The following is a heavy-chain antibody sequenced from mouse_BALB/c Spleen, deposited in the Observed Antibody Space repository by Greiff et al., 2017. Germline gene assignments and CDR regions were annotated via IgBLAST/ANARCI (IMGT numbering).Heavy chain of an antibody. CDR3: ARRGYGKGDYAMDY. CDR1: GFTFSSYG. D-gene: IGHD1-1*01. J-gene: IGHJ4*01. V-gene: IGHV5-6*02. CDR2: ISSGGSYT. Sequence: EVKVVESGGDLVKPGGSLKLSCAASGFTFSSYGMSWVRQTPDKRLEWVATISSGGSYTYYPDSVKGRFTISRDNAKNTLYLQMSSLKSEDTAMYYCARRGYGKGDYAMDYWGQGTSVTVSS.